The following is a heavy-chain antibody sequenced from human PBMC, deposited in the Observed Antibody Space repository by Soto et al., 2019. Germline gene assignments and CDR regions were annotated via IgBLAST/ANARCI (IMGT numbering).Heavy chain of an antibody. CDR3: VRRQYDFWSGYWGDYYYYGMDV. D-gene: IGHD3-3*01. CDR2: IIPIFGTA. V-gene: IGHV1-69*06. J-gene: IGHJ6*02. Sequence: SVKGSCKASVDAFSGYAISWVRQAPGQGLEWVGGIIPIFGTANYAQKFQGRVTITADKSTSTAYMELSSLRSEDTAVYYCVRRQYDFWSGYWGDYYYYGMDVWGQGTTVTAP. CDR1: VDAFSGYA.